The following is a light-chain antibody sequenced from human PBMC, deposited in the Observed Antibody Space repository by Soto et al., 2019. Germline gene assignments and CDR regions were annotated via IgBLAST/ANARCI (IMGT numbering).Light chain of an antibody. V-gene: IGKV1-39*01. J-gene: IGKJ1*01. Sequence: DIQMTQSPSSLSASVGDRVTLTCRASQSIGSYLNWYRQKPGKAPKFLIYAASSLQSGVPSRFSGSGSGTDFTLTITSLQPEDFATYFCQQSYSTPRTFGHGTKVEIK. CDR1: QSIGSY. CDR2: AAS. CDR3: QQSYSTPRT.